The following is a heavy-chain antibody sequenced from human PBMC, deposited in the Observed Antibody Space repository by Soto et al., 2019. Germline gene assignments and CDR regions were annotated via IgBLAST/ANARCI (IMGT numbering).Heavy chain of an antibody. CDR2: ISNSGNSK. Sequence: GGSLRLSCAASGFTFINYAMAWVRQAPGKGLEWVSGISNSGNSKYYADSVKGRFTIFRDNSKNTLYLQMNSLGAEDTALYYCAKLNSRTILKGNGFDPWGQGTLVTVSS. V-gene: IGHV3-23*01. D-gene: IGHD3-3*01. J-gene: IGHJ5*02. CDR3: AKLNSRTILKGNGFDP. CDR1: GFTFINYA.